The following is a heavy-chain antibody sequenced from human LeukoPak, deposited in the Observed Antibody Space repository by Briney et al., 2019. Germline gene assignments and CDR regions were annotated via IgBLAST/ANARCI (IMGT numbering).Heavy chain of an antibody. V-gene: IGHV3-9*01. CDR1: GFTFDDYA. CDR2: ISWNSGSI. CDR3: ARDPPGLATDY. Sequence: GRSLRLSCAASGFTFDDYAMHWVRQAPGKGLEWVSGISWNSGSIGYADSVKGRFTISRDNAKNSLYLQMNSLRAEDTAVYYCARDPPGLATDYWGQGTLVTVSS. J-gene: IGHJ4*02.